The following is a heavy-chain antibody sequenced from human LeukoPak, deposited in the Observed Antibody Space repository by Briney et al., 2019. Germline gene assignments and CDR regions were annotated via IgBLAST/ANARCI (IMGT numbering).Heavy chain of an antibody. Sequence: GGSLRLSCAASGFTFKDYDVNWVRQAPGKGLQWVSFISTGAGTMYYADSVKGRFTVSRDDAKNSLYLQMNSLRVEDTAIYYCARGASNTSCFDHWGLGTLVTVSS. CDR2: ISTGAGTM. D-gene: IGHD2-2*02. J-gene: IGHJ4*02. CDR3: ARGASNTSCFDH. CDR1: GFTFKDYD. V-gene: IGHV3-48*03.